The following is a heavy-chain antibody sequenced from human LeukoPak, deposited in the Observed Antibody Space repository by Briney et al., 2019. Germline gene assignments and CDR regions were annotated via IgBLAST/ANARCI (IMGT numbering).Heavy chain of an antibody. J-gene: IGHJ3*02. V-gene: IGHV1-2*06. CDR1: GYTLTAYY. D-gene: IGHD3-22*01. CDR2: INPNSGGT. CDR3: ARPYYESNGLYVDAFDI. Sequence: ASVKVSCKASGYTLTAYYLHWVRQAPGQGLEWMGRINPNSGGTTYAQKFQGRVTMTRDTSIGTAYMELSSLRSDDTAVYYCARPYYESNGLYVDAFDIWGQGTMVTVSS.